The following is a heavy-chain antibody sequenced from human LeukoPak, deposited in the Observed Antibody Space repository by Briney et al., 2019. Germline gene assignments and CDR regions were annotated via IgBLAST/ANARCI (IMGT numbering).Heavy chain of an antibody. CDR1: GFTFSSYS. CDR2: ISSSSSYI. V-gene: IGHV3-21*01. Sequence: GGSLRLSCAASGFTFSSYSMNWVRQAPGKGLEWVSSISSSSSYIYYADSVKGRFTISRDNAKNSLYLQMNSLRAEDTAVYYCASFDSDYLGGDYWGQGTLVTVSS. J-gene: IGHJ4*02. CDR3: ASFDSDYLGGDY. D-gene: IGHD4-11*01.